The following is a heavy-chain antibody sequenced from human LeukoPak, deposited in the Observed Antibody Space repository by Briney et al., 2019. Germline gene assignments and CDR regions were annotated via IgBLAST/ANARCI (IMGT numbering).Heavy chain of an antibody. CDR3: ARGPPVGARRHSAFDI. V-gene: IGHV3-23*01. D-gene: IGHD1-26*01. Sequence: GGSLRLSCAVSGFPLSSYAMSWVRQAPGKGLEWVSATSSSDAGTYYADSVRGRFTISRDNAKNSLYLQMNSLRAEDTALYYCARGPPVGARRHSAFDIWGQGTMVTVSS. CDR2: TSSSDAGT. CDR1: GFPLSSYA. J-gene: IGHJ3*02.